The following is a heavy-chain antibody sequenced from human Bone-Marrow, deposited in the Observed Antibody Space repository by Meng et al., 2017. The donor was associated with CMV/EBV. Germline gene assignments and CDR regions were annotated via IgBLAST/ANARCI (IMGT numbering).Heavy chain of an antibody. J-gene: IGHJ4*02. CDR1: GFTFDDYA. CDR2: ISWNSGSI. V-gene: IGHV3-9*01. Sequence: GGSLRLSCAASGFTFDDYAMHWVRQAPGKGLEWVSGISWNSGSIGYADSVKGRFTISRDNSKNTLYLQMNSLRAEDTAVYYCARDLEMATEGFDYWGQGTLVTVSS. CDR3: ARDLEMATEGFDY. D-gene: IGHD5-24*01.